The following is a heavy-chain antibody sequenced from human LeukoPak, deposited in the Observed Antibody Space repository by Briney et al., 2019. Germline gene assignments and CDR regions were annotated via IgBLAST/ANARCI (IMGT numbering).Heavy chain of an antibody. CDR1: GGTFSSYA. V-gene: IGHV1-69*05. CDR3: ASSSSIAAQYYFDY. J-gene: IGHJ4*02. D-gene: IGHD6-6*01. CDR2: VIPIFGTA. Sequence: ASVKVSCKASGGTFSSYAISWVRQAPGQGLELMGGVIPIFGTANYAQKFQGRVTITTDESTSTAYMELSSLRSEDTAVSYCASSSSIAAQYYFDYWGQGTLVTVSS.